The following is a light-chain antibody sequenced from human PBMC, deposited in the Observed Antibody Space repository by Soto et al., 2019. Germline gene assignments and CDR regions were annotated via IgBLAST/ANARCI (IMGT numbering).Light chain of an antibody. CDR1: ATDIDAYNY. J-gene: IGLJ1*01. CDR3: CSYARGSTYV. CDR2: GVS. V-gene: IGLV2-14*01. Sequence: QSVLAQPASVSGSPGQSITISCTGTATDIDAYNYVSWYLQYPGKAPKLLIYGVSNRPSGASDRFSGSKSDNTASLTISGLQAEDEGDYYCCSYARGSTYVFGTGTKVTV.